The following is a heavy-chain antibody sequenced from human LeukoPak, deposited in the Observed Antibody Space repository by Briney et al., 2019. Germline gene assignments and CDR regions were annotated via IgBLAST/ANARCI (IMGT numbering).Heavy chain of an antibody. CDR2: ISSTDAGT. D-gene: IGHD2-21*01. V-gene: IGHV3-23*01. J-gene: IGHJ4*02. Sequence: PGRSLRLSCAASGFTFSSYAMHWVRQAPGKGLEWVSAISSTDAGTYHADSVRGRFTISRDSSRNTLYLQMNSLRAEDAAVYYCAEAPVTSCRGAYCYPFDYWGQGTLVTVSS. CDR1: GFTFSSYA. CDR3: AEAPVTSCRGAYCYPFDY.